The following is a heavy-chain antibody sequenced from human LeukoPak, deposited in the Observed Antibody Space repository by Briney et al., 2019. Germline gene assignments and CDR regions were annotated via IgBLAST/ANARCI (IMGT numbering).Heavy chain of an antibody. CDR2: ISYDGSNK. V-gene: IGHV3-30*01. CDR3: ARTDYYGSP. J-gene: IGHJ5*02. Sequence: WVAVISYDGSNKYYADSVKGRFTISRDNSKNTLYLQMNSLRADDTAVCYCARTDYYGSPWGQGTLVTVSS. D-gene: IGHD3-10*01.